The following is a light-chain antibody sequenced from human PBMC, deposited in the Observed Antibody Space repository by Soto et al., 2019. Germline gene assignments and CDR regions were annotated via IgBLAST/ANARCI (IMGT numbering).Light chain of an antibody. J-gene: IGKJ5*01. CDR3: QQSYTFPIT. V-gene: IGKV1-39*01. Sequence: DIQMTQSPSSLSASVGDRVTITCRASHSISNSLNWYQQKSGKAPTLLIYGASSLQSGAPSRFSGSGSETDFILTISSLQPEDFATYYCQQSYTFPITFGQGTRLEIK. CDR1: HSISNS. CDR2: GAS.